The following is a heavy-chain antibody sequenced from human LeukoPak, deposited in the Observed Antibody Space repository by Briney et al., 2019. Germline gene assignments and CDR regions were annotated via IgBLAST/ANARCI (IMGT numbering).Heavy chain of an antibody. V-gene: IGHV3-23*01. Sequence: PGGSLRLSCAASGFTFSSYAMSWVRQAPGKGLERVSAISGSGGSTYYADSVKGRFTISRDNSKNTLYLQMNSLRAEDTAVYYCPKSPPPYDILTGYPPLWGQGTLVTVSS. CDR3: PKSPPPYDILTGYPPL. D-gene: IGHD3-9*01. J-gene: IGHJ4*02. CDR1: GFTFSSYA. CDR2: ISGSGGST.